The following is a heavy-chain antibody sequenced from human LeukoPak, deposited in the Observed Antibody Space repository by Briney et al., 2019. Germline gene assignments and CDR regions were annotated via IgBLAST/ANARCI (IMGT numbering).Heavy chain of an antibody. D-gene: IGHD2-15*01. CDR3: ATAPCRGGSCYTP. V-gene: IGHV1-2*02. CDR1: GYTFTDYY. Sequence: ASVKVSCKASGYTFTDYYMHWVRQAPGQGLEWMGWINPNTGGTNYAQKLQGRVTMTTDTSTSTAYMELRSLRSDDTAVYYCATAPCRGGSCYTPWGQGTLVTVSS. CDR2: INPNTGGT. J-gene: IGHJ5*02.